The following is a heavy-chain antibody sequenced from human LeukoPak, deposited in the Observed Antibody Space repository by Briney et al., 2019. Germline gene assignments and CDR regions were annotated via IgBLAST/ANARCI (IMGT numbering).Heavy chain of an antibody. V-gene: IGHV1-8*02. D-gene: IGHD3-22*01. CDR1: GGTFSSYA. Sequence: ASVKVSCKASGGTFSSYAINWVRQATGQGLEWMGWMNPNSGNTGYAQKFQGRVTMTRNTSINTAYMELSSLRSEDTAVYYCARVYSRRSSGYYYADYWGQGTLVTVSS. CDR2: MNPNSGNT. J-gene: IGHJ4*02. CDR3: ARVYSRRSSGYYYADY.